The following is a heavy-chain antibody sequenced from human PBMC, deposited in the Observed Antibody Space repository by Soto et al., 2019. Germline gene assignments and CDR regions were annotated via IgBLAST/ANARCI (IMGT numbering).Heavy chain of an antibody. CDR1: GFTFSSYG. CDR2: IWDDGSNK. Sequence: QVQLVESGGGVVQPGRSLRLSCAASGFTFSSYGMHWVRQAPGKGLEWVAVIWDDGSNKYYADSVKGRFTISRDNSKSTLYLQMNSLSAEDTAVYYCATFDRTKGLYYYGMDVWGQGTTVTVS. V-gene: IGHV3-33*01. CDR3: ATFDRTKGLYYYGMDV. D-gene: IGHD3-9*01. J-gene: IGHJ6*02.